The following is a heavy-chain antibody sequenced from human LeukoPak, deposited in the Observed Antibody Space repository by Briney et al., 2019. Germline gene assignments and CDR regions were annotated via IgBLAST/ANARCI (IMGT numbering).Heavy chain of an antibody. V-gene: IGHV3-23*01. CDR3: AKDERCSSTSCYRGRDY. J-gene: IGHJ4*02. Sequence: PGGSLRLSCAASGFTFSSYAMSWVRQAPGKGLEWVSAISGSGGSTYYADSVKGRFTISRDNSKNTLYLQMTSLRAEDTAVYYCAKDERCSSTSCYRGRDYWGQGTLVTVSS. D-gene: IGHD2-2*02. CDR2: ISGSGGST. CDR1: GFTFSSYA.